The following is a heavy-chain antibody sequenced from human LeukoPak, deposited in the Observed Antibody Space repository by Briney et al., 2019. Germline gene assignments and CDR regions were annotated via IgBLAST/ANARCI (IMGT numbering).Heavy chain of an antibody. V-gene: IGHV5-51*01. CDR1: GYSFTSYW. J-gene: IGHJ4*02. CDR2: IYPGDSDT. CDR3: ARQDCSGGSCYSGCDY. Sequence: GESLKISCKGSGYSFTSYWIGWVRQMPGKGLEWMGIIYPGDSDTRYSPSFQGQVTISADKSISTAYLQWSSLKASDTAMYYCARQDCSGGSCYSGCDYWGQGTLVTVSP. D-gene: IGHD2-15*01.